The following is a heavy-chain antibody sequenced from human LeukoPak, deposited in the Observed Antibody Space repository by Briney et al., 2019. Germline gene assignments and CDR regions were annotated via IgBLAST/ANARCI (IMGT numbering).Heavy chain of an antibody. CDR1: GYTFTSYG. D-gene: IGHD2-8*01. V-gene: IGHV1-18*01. Sequence: ASVTVSCKASGYTFTSYGISWVRQAPGQGLEWMGWISAYNGNTNYAQKLQGRVTMTTDTSTSTAYMELRSLRSDDTAVYYCARASRLVYCTNGVCYDYWGQGTLVTVSS. CDR2: ISAYNGNT. CDR3: ARASRLVYCTNGVCYDY. J-gene: IGHJ4*02.